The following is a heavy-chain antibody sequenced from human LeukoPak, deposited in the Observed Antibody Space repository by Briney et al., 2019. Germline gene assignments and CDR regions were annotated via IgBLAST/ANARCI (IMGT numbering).Heavy chain of an antibody. CDR3: AKTDTAMVPTPFDY. CDR1: GFTLSSYE. J-gene: IGHJ4*02. CDR2: VDYSGGDT. Sequence: GGSLRLSCIASGFTLSSYEMSWIRQPPGKGLEWVSSVDYSGGDTHYADSVKGRFTISRDNSKNTLYLQMNSLRAEDTAVYYCAKTDTAMVPTPFDYWGQGTLVTVSS. D-gene: IGHD5-18*01. V-gene: IGHV3-23*01.